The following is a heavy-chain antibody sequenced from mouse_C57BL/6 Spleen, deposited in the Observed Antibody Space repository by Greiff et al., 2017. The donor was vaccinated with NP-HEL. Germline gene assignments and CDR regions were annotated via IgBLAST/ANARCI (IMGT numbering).Heavy chain of an antibody. CDR3: ARRDYGSSYGFDY. CDR1: GFTFSDYG. CDR2: ISSGSSTI. D-gene: IGHD1-1*01. V-gene: IGHV5-17*01. Sequence: EVQLVESGGGLVKPGGSLKLSCAASGFTFSDYGMHWVRQAPEKGLAWVAYISSGSSTIYYADTVKGRFTISRDNAKNTLFLQMTSLRSEDTAMYYCARRDYGSSYGFDYWGQGTTRTVSS. J-gene: IGHJ2*01.